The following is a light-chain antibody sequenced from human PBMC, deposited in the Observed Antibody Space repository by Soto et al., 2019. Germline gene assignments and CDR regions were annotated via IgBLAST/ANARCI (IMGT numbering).Light chain of an antibody. CDR2: GAS. CDR3: QQYSNWPPGT. CDR1: QSVSTD. J-gene: IGKJ5*01. V-gene: IGKV3-15*01. Sequence: EIVMTQSPATLSVSLGERATLSCRASQSVSTDLAWYQQKPGQAPRLLIYGASTRATDIPARFSGSGSGTEFTLTISSLQSEDFAVYYCQQYSNWPPGTFGQGTRLEIK.